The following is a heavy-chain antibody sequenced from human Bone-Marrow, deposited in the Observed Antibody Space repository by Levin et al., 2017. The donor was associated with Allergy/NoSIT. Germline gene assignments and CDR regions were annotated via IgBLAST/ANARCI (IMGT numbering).Heavy chain of an antibody. CDR2: VTWNGGNT. V-gene: IGHV3-20*04. CDR1: GFTFEDHG. CDR3: AKTGQLDS. J-gene: IGHJ4*02. Sequence: GESLKISCAASGFTFEDHGMSWVRQAPGKGLEWVSGVTWNGGNTYYADSVKGRFTISRDNSKNTVHLQMNSLRVEDTAIYYCAKTGQLDSWGQGTLVTVSS.